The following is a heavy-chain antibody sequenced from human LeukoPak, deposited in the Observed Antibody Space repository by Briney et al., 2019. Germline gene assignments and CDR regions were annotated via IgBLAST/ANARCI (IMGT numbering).Heavy chain of an antibody. D-gene: IGHD3-10*01. CDR1: GFTFSSNA. V-gene: IGHV3-23*01. CDR2: ISGSGGST. CDR3: AKLLRGTVVPYFDY. Sequence: GGSLRLSCAASGFTFSSNAMSWVRQGPGKGLEWVSAISGSGGSTYYADSVKGRFTISTDKSKNTLYLQMNSLRAEDTAVYYCAKLLRGTVVPYFDYWGQGTLVTVSS. J-gene: IGHJ4*02.